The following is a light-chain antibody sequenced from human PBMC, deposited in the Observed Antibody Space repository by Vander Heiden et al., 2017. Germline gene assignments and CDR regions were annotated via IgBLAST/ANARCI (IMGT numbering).Light chain of an antibody. V-gene: IGKV1-8*01. CDR1: QGISSY. Sequence: VTIPCRASQGISSYLAWYQQKPGKAPKLLIYAASTLQSGVPSRFSGSGSGTDFTLTISCLQSEDFATYYCQQYYSYVTFGGGTKVEIK. J-gene: IGKJ4*01. CDR2: AAS. CDR3: QQYYSYVT.